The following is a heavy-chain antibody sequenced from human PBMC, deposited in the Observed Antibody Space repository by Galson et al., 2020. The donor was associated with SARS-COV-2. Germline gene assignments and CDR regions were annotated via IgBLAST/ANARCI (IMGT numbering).Heavy chain of an antibody. Sequence: SGPTLVKPTQPLTLPCSFSGPSFTLRGVHVGWFRQSPGKALEWLALLYCADDKHHSPSLQRRLTVTTDTSKNLVLLTITNMDPADTGTYFGAHRRGGCCDDRGQDAFDIWGQGTEVTVSS. D-gene: IGHD3-22*01. CDR2: LYCADDK. V-gene: IGHV2-5*02. CDR1: GPSFTLRGVH. CDR3: AHRRGGCCDDRGQDAFDI. J-gene: IGHJ3*02.